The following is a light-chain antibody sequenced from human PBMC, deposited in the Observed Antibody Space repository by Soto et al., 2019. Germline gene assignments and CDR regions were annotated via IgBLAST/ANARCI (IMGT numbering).Light chain of an antibody. V-gene: IGLV2-11*01. CDR1: SSAIGSYNY. J-gene: IGLJ3*02. CDR2: DVS. CDR3: CTYAGSYLWV. Sequence: QSVLTQPRSVSGSPGQSVTISCTGTSSAIGSYNYVSWYQQHPGKAPKLMIYDVSKRPSGVPDRFSGSKSGNTASLTISGLQTEDEADYYCCTYAGSYLWVFGGGTKLTVL.